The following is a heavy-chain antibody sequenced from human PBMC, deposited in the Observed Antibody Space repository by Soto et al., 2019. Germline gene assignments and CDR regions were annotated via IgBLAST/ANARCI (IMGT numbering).Heavy chain of an antibody. Sequence: LRLSCAASGFTFSSYAMSWVRQAPGKGLEWVSAISGSGGSTYYADSVKGRFTISRDNSKNTLYLQMNSLRAEDTAVYYCAKAPLLRIAAAPRFDPWGQGTLVTVSS. D-gene: IGHD6-13*01. V-gene: IGHV3-23*01. J-gene: IGHJ5*02. CDR3: AKAPLLRIAAAPRFDP. CDR2: ISGSGGST. CDR1: GFTFSSYA.